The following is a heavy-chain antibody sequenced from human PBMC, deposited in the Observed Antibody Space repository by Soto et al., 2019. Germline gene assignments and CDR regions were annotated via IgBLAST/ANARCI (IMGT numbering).Heavy chain of an antibody. CDR3: ARGGSSGWYGMDV. J-gene: IGHJ6*02. D-gene: IGHD6-19*01. Sequence: SETLSLTCTVSGGSISSSSYCWGWIRQPPGKGLEWIGSIYYSGSTYYNPSLKSRVTISVDTSKNQFSLKLSSVTAADTAVYYCARGGSSGWYGMDVWGQGTTVTVSS. CDR1: GGSISSSSYC. CDR2: IYYSGST. V-gene: IGHV4-39*01.